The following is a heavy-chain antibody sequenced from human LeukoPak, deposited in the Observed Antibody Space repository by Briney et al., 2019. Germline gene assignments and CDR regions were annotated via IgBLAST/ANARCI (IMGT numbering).Heavy chain of an antibody. D-gene: IGHD1-26*01. J-gene: IGHJ3*01. Sequence: GSLRLSCAASGFTFSSYAMSWVRQAPGKGLECISGFSGSGGSTYYADSVKGRFTISRDNSKNTLYLQMNSLRAEDTAIYYCARVIGWDEPFDLWGQGTMVTVSS. CDR1: GFTFSSYA. CDR3: ARVIGWDEPFDL. CDR2: FSGSGGST. V-gene: IGHV3-23*01.